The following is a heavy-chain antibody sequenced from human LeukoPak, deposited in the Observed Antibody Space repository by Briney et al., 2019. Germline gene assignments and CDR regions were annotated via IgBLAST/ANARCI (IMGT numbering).Heavy chain of an antibody. CDR3: ARDGRGYDLLTGYYYYYMDV. D-gene: IGHD3-9*01. J-gene: IGHJ6*03. Sequence: SETLSLTCAVYGGSFSGYYWSWIRQPPGKGLEWIGYISYSGSTDYNPSLKSRVTISVDTSRNQFSLKLSSVTAADTAVYYCARDGRGYDLLTGYYYYYMDVWGKGTTVTISS. CDR2: ISYSGST. V-gene: IGHV4-59*01. CDR1: GGSFSGYY.